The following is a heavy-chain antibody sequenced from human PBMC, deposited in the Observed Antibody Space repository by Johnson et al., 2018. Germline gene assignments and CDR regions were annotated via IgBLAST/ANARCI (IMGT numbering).Heavy chain of an antibody. Sequence: VQLQESGGGLVQPGGSLRLSCAASGLIFGDFWMSWVRQAPGRGLEWVAYINQDGSEQYYMDSMKGRFTISRDNARDSLYLQMNSRRDEDTAVYYCARGHKGLGVWGQGTTVTVSS. CDR2: INQDGSEQ. CDR3: ARGHKGLGV. CDR1: GLIFGDFW. J-gene: IGHJ6*02. V-gene: IGHV3-7*04.